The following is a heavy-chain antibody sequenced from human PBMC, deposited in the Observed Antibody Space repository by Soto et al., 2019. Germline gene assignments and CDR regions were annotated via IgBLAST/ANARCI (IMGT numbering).Heavy chain of an antibody. V-gene: IGHV1-69*02. CDR2: IIPILGIA. D-gene: IGHD6-13*01. CDR1: GGTFSSYT. Sequence: QVQLVQSGAEVKKPGSSVKVSCKASGGTFSSYTISWVRQAPGQGLEWMGRIIPILGIANYAQKFQGRVTITAGKSXXTXYXVSSSLRSEDPAVYYCASASIGPSSRDDYYYYGMDVWGQGTTVTVSS. CDR3: ASASIGPSSRDDYYYYGMDV. J-gene: IGHJ6*02.